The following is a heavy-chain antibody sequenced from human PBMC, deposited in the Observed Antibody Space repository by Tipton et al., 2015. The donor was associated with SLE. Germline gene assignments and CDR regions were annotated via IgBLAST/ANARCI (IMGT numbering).Heavy chain of an antibody. D-gene: IGHD5-18*01. CDR2: ISTYNGNT. CDR1: GYTFTTYG. Sequence: QSGPEVKKPGASVRVSCKASGYTFTTYGISWVRQAPGQGLEWMGWISTYNGNTNYAQKLQGRVTMTSDTSTSTAYMELRSLRSDDMAIYYCARVRVDTAMGVFDFWGQGTLVTVSS. J-gene: IGHJ4*02. V-gene: IGHV1-18*03. CDR3: ARVRVDTAMGVFDF.